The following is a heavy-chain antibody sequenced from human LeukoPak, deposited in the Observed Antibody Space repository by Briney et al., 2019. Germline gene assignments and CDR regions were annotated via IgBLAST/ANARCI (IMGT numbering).Heavy chain of an antibody. J-gene: IGHJ4*02. V-gene: IGHV3-23*01. CDR3: ARVRRVVDLTRFYYFDY. D-gene: IGHD2-15*01. CDR1: GFTFSSYG. Sequence: PGGSLRLSCAASGFTFSSYGMSWVRQAPGKGLEWVSAISGSGGSTYYADSVKGRFTISRDNSKNTLYLQMNSLRAEDTAVYYCARVRRVVDLTRFYYFDYWGQGTLVTVSS. CDR2: ISGSGGST.